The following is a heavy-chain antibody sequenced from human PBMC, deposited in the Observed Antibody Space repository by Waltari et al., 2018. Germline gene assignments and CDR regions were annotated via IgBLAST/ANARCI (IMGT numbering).Heavy chain of an antibody. D-gene: IGHD4-17*01. CDR2: IYSSGST. Sequence: EVQLVESGGGLIQPGGSLSLSCAASGFPVSSNYMSWVRQAPGKGLEWVSVIYSSGSTYYTDSVKGRFTISRDNSKNTLYLQMNSLRAEDTAVYYCARGLTAPKGPVTSDYWGQGTLVTVSS. V-gene: IGHV3-53*01. CDR1: GFPVSSNY. J-gene: IGHJ4*02. CDR3: ARGLTAPKGPVTSDY.